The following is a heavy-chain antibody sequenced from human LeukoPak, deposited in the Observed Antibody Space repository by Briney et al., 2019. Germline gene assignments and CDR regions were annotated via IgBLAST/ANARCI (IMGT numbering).Heavy chain of an antibody. V-gene: IGHV1-18*01. CDR3: ASSYCSGGSCPGDFDY. CDR2: ISAYNGNT. J-gene: IGHJ4*02. Sequence: ASVTVSCKASGYTFTSYGISWVRQAPGQGLAWMGWISAYNGNTNYAQKLQGRVTMTTDTSTSTAYMELRSLRSDDTAVYYCASSYCSGGSCPGDFDYWGQGTRVTVSS. CDR1: GYTFTSYG. D-gene: IGHD2-15*01.